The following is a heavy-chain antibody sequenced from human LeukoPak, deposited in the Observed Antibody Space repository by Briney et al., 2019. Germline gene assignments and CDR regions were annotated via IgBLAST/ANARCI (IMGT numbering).Heavy chain of an antibody. Sequence: GGSLRLSCAASGFTFSSYGMHWLRQAPGKGLEWVAVISYDGSNKYYADSVKGRFTISRDNSKNTLYLQMNSLRAEDTAVYYCAKDRGRDGYNYGYNWFDPWGQGTLVTVSS. D-gene: IGHD5-24*01. CDR3: AKDRGRDGYNYGYNWFDP. CDR1: GFTFSSYG. CDR2: ISYDGSNK. J-gene: IGHJ5*02. V-gene: IGHV3-30*18.